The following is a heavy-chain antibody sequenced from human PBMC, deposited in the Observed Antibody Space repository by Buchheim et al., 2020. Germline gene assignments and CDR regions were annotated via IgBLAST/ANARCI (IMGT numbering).Heavy chain of an antibody. Sequence: EVQLVESGGGLVQPGGSLRLSCAVSGFTFSSSWMSRVRQAPGKGLEWVATIKKDGSEKYYVGSVKGRFTISRDNTKNSLFLQMSSLRADDTAVYYCATEAEWLRTTGDFWGQGTL. CDR3: ATEAEWLRTTGDF. J-gene: IGHJ4*02. CDR2: IKKDGSEK. V-gene: IGHV3-7*04. CDR1: GFTFSSSW. D-gene: IGHD5-12*01.